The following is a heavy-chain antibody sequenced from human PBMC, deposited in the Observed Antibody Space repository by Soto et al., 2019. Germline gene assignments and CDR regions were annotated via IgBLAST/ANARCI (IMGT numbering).Heavy chain of an antibody. CDR1: GYSFTSYW. Sequence: PGESLKISCKGSGYSFTSYWIGWVRQMPGKGLEWMGIIYPGDSDTRYSPSFQAQVTISADKSISTAYLQGGSLKAADTAMYYGARVPPYCSGGSCYHGGFDYWGQGTLVTVSS. CDR2: IYPGDSDT. V-gene: IGHV5-51*01. CDR3: ARVPPYCSGGSCYHGGFDY. J-gene: IGHJ4*02. D-gene: IGHD2-15*01.